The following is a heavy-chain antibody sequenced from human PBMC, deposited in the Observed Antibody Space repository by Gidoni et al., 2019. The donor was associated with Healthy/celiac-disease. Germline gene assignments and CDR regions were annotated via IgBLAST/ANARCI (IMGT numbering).Heavy chain of an antibody. CDR2: ISGDGGST. V-gene: IGHV3-43*01. J-gene: IGHJ4*02. D-gene: IGHD6-19*01. CDR1: GFTFDDYT. Sequence: EVQLVESGGVVVQPGGSLRLSCAASGFTFDDYTMHWVRQAPGKGLEWVSLISGDGGSTYYADSVKGRFTISRDNSKNSLYLQMNSLRTEDTALYYCAKDIRSDSSGWYYFDYWGQGTLVTVSS. CDR3: AKDIRSDSSGWYYFDY.